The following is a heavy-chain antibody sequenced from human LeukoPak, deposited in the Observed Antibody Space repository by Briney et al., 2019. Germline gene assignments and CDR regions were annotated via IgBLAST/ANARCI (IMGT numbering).Heavy chain of an antibody. CDR2: ISWNSGSI. J-gene: IGHJ4*02. CDR3: AKGFYSGFDY. CDR1: GFTFSSYW. D-gene: IGHD1-26*01. V-gene: IGHV3-9*01. Sequence: TGGSLRLSCAASGFTFSSYWMHWVRQAPGKGLEWVSGISWNSGSIGYADSVKGRFTISRDNAKNSLYLQMNSLRAEDTALYYCAKGFYSGFDYWGQGTLVTVSS.